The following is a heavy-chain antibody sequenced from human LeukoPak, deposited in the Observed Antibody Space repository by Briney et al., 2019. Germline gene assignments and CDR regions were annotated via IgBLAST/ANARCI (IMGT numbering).Heavy chain of an antibody. Sequence: SETLSLTCTVSNGSLSSYYWTWIRQSPGKGLEWLGYIYYSGSTDYNPSLKSRLTISVDTSKNQFSLKLSSMTAADTAVYYCARSSSWSYYYYMDVWGKGTTVTVSS. V-gene: IGHV4-59*01. D-gene: IGHD6-13*01. J-gene: IGHJ6*03. CDR3: ARSSSWSYYYYMDV. CDR1: NGSLSSYY. CDR2: IYYSGST.